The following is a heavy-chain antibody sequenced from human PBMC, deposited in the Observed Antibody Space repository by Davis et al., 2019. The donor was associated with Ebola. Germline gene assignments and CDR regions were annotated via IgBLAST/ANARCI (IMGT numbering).Heavy chain of an antibody. D-gene: IGHD2-21*02. CDR1: GFSVSDKY. J-gene: IGHJ2*01. Sequence: PGGSLRLSCVGSGFSVSDKYMSWVRQAPGKGLEWVATISVSGDITYYADSVKGRFTISRDNSKNSLYLQMNSLRAEDTAVYYCVRDPALVVTGGGWFFGLWGRGTLVTVSS. V-gene: IGHV3-66*01. CDR3: VRDPALVVTGGGWFFGL. CDR2: ISVSGDIT.